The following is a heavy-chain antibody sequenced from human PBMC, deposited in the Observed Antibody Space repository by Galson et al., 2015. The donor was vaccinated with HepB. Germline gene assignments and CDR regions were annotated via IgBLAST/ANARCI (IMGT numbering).Heavy chain of an antibody. CDR2: ISSSSSAI. J-gene: IGHJ6*02. Sequence: SLRLSCAASGFTFTRYSINWVRQAPRKGLEWLSYISSSSSAIYYADSVKGRFSVSRDSAKNSMYLQMNSLRGEDTAVYYCARDRLGDYSMDVWGQGTTVTVSS. D-gene: IGHD3-16*01. V-gene: IGHV3-48*01. CDR1: GFTFTRYS. CDR3: ARDRLGDYSMDV.